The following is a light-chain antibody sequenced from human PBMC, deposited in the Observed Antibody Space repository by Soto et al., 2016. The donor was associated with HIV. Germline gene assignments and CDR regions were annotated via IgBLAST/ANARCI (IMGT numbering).Light chain of an antibody. Sequence: SYELTQPPSVSVSPGQTASITCSGDKLGDKYACWYQQKPGQSPVLVIYQDSKRPSGIPERFSGSNSGNXATLTISGTQAMDEADYYCQAWDSSTYVVFGGGTKLTVL. CDR3: QAWDSSTYVV. CDR2: QDS. V-gene: IGLV3-1*01. J-gene: IGLJ2*01. CDR1: KLGDKY.